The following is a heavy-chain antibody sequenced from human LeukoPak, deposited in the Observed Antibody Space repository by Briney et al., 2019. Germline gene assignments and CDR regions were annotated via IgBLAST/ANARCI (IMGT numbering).Heavy chain of an antibody. CDR2: IYYSGST. CDR3: ARIVSLYSSGWSYCFDY. J-gene: IGHJ4*02. Sequence: SETLSLTCTVSGGSISSYYWSWIRQPPGKGLEWIGYIYYSGSTNYNPSLKSRVTISVDTSKNQFSLKLSSVTAADTAVYYCARIVSLYSSGWSYCFDYWGQGTLVTVSS. CDR1: GGSISSYY. D-gene: IGHD6-19*01. V-gene: IGHV4-59*08.